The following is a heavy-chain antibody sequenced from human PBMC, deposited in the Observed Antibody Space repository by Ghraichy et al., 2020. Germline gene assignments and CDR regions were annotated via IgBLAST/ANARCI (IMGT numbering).Heavy chain of an antibody. D-gene: IGHD3-3*01. Sequence: SETLSLPCCASGLSINSGSYSWTWIRQPPGKGLVWIVYIYYTGRAVYNPSLESRVAISLDRFYNNRFSLKLSSVTAADTAVYYCAVLASYDVDVWGQGTTVTVSS. CDR3: AVLASYDVDV. V-gene: IGHV4-30-2*01. CDR2: IYYTGRA. J-gene: IGHJ6*02. CDR1: GLSINSGSYS.